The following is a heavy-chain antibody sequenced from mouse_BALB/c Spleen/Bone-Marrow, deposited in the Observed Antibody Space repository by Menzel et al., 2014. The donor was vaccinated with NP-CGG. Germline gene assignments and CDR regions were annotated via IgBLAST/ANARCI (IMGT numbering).Heavy chain of an antibody. CDR3: ARWEYYAMDY. D-gene: IGHD4-1*01. CDR1: GFNIKDTY. Sequence: DKQKKSGAELVKPGASVKLSCTASGFNIKDTYMHWVKQRPEQGLEWIGRIDPANGNTKYDPKFQGKATITADTSSNTAYLQLSSLTSYDTFVCCCARWEYYAMDYWGQGISVTGSS. CDR2: IDPANGNT. V-gene: IGHV14-3*02. J-gene: IGHJ4*01.